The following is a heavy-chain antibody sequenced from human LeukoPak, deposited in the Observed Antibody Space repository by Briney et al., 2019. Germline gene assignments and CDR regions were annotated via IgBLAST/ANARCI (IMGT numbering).Heavy chain of an antibody. CDR2: IYYSGST. V-gene: IGHV4-59*12. CDR3: ARDHCGGDCYEVLEYNWFDP. CDR1: GGSISSYY. J-gene: IGHJ5*02. D-gene: IGHD2-21*02. Sequence: PSETLSLTCTVSGGSISSYYWRWIRQPPGKGLEWIGYIYYSGSTNYNPSLKSRVTISVDTSKNQFSLTLSSVTAADTAVYYCARDHCGGDCYEVLEYNWFDPWGQGTLVTVSS.